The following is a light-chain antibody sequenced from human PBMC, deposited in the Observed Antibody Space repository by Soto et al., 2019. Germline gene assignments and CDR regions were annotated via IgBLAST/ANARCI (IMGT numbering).Light chain of an antibody. Sequence: ENVLTQSPATLSVSPGERATLSCRASQSVSSNLAWYQQKFGQAPRLLIYGASNRATGIPDRFSGSGSGTDFTLTISRLEPEDFAVYYCQQYGSSGTFGQGTKVDIK. CDR1: QSVSSN. J-gene: IGKJ1*01. CDR3: QQYGSSGT. V-gene: IGKV3-20*01. CDR2: GAS.